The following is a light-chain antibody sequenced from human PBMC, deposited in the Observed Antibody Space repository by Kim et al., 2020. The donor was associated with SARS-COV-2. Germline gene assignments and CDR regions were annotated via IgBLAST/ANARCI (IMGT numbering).Light chain of an antibody. J-gene: IGLJ2*01. CDR1: SNDVGAYNR. CDR2: EIK. V-gene: IGLV2-18*02. Sequence: QSALTQPPSVSGFPGQSVTISCTGTSNDVGAYNRVSWYQQPPGAAPKLIIYEIKLRPRGIPDRFSGSQSGSTATLTISGLQPEDEADYYCSAFPSRSEFVLFGGGTKVTVL. CDR3: SAFPSRSEFVL.